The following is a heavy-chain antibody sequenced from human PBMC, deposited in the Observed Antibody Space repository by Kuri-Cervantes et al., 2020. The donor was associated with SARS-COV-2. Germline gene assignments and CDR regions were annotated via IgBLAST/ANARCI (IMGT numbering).Heavy chain of an antibody. D-gene: IGHD4-17*01. CDR3: ARQVTSPTRFDY. CDR1: GGSISSGDYY. V-gene: IGHV4-30-4*01. CDR2: IYYSGST. J-gene: IGHJ4*02. Sequence: SETLSLTCTVSGGSISSGDYYWSWIRQPPGKGLKWIGYIYYSGSTYYNPSLKSRVTISVDTSKNQFSLKLSSVTAADTAVYYCARQVTSPTRFDYWGQGTLVTVSS.